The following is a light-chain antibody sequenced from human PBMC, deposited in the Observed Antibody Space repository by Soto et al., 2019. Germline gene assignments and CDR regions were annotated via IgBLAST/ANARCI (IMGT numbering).Light chain of an antibody. CDR2: TAS. V-gene: IGKV1-27*01. CDR1: QGIGTA. CDR3: QKYDSVPT. J-gene: IGKJ1*01. Sequence: DIQMTQSPSSLSASVGDRVTITCRPSQGIGTALAWYQQKPGAVPRLLIHTASTLQSGVPSRFGGGGSGTDFTLTISSLQPEDVATYYCQKYDSVPTLGPGTKVDIK.